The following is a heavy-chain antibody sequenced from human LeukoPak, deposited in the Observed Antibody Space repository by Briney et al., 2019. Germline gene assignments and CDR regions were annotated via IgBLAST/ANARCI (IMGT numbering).Heavy chain of an antibody. CDR3: ARPYCSGGSCKYYFDY. CDR1: GFTFSSYS. Sequence: PGGSLRLSCAASGFTFSSYSMNWVRQAPGKGLEWVSSISSSSSYIYYADSVKGRFTISRDSAKNSLYLQMNSLRAEDTAVYYCARPYCSGGSCKYYFDYWGQGTLVTVSS. J-gene: IGHJ4*02. CDR2: ISSSSSYI. V-gene: IGHV3-21*01. D-gene: IGHD2-15*01.